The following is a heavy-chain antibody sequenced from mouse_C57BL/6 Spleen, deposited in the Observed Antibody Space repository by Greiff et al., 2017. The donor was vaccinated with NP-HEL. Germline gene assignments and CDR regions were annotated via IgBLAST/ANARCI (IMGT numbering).Heavy chain of an antibody. D-gene: IGHD4-1*01. Sequence: EVQLQQSGPELVKPGASVKISCKASGYTFTDYYMNWVKQSHGKSLEWIGDINPNNGGTSYNQKFKGKATLTVDKSSSTAYMELRSLTSEDSAVYYCARAGTGFADWGQGTLVTVSA. V-gene: IGHV1-26*01. CDR2: INPNNGGT. CDR1: GYTFTDYY. CDR3: ARAGTGFAD. J-gene: IGHJ3*01.